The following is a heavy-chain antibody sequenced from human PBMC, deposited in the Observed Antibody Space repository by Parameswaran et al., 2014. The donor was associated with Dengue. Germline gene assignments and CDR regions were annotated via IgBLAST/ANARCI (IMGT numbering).Heavy chain of an antibody. J-gene: IGHJ6*03. D-gene: IGHD3-10*01. CDR3: TTGSGTIRRDYYYYYMDV. CDR2: IKSKTDGGTT. V-gene: IGHV3-15*01. Sequence: RWIRQPPGKGLEWVGRIKSKTDGGTTDYAAPVKGRFTISRDDSKNTLYLQMNSLKTEDTAVYYCTTGSGTIRRDYYYYYMDVWGKGTTVTVSS.